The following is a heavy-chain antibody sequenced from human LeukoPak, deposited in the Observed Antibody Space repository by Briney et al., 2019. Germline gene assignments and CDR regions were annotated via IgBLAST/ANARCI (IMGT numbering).Heavy chain of an antibody. D-gene: IGHD6-19*01. CDR3: RFSDTSGSDY. J-gene: IGHJ4*02. CDR1: GFSFTNAW. Sequence: GGSLRLSCAASGFSFTNAWMNWVRQAPGKGLEWVGRIKSKTDGGTTDYSAPVKGRFTISRDDSKNTLYLQVNSLKIEDSAVYSCRFSDTSGSDYWGQGTLVTVSS. CDR2: IKSKTDGGTT. V-gene: IGHV3-15*01.